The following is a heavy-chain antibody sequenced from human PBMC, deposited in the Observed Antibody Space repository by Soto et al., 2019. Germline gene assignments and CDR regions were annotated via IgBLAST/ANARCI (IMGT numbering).Heavy chain of an antibody. CDR2: IYYSGST. Sequence: PSETLSLTCTVSGGSISSYYWSWIRQPPGKGLEWIGYIYYSGSTNYNPSLKSRVTISVDTSKNQFSLKLSSVSAADTAVYYCARSGNWFDPWGQGTLVTVSS. J-gene: IGHJ5*02. V-gene: IGHV4-59*08. D-gene: IGHD3-10*01. CDR1: GGSISSYY. CDR3: ARSGNWFDP.